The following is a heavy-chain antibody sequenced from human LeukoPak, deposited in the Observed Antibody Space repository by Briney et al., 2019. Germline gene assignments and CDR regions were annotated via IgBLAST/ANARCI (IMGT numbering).Heavy chain of an antibody. CDR3: ARDGPRNYPTTSDY. J-gene: IGHJ4*02. CDR2: ISSSSSTI. Sequence: GGSLRLSCAASGFTFSSYEMNWVRQAPGKGLEWVSYISSSSSTIYYADSVKGRFTISRDNAKNSLYLQMNSLRAEDTAVYHCARDGPRNYPTTSDYWGQGTLVTVSS. V-gene: IGHV3-48*01. CDR1: GFTFSSYE. D-gene: IGHD4-11*01.